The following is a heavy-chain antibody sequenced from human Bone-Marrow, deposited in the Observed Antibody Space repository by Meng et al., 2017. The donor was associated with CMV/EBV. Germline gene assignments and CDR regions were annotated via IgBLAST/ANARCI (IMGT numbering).Heavy chain of an antibody. J-gene: IGHJ4*02. CDR2: IYSGGST. CDR3: AREKGGTTGFDY. CDR1: GFTVSSNY. Sequence: GESLKISCAASGFTVSSNYMSWVRQAPGKGLEWVSVIYSGGSTYYADSVKGRFTISRDNSKNTLYLQMNSLRAEDTAVYYCAREKGGTTGFDYWGQGTWVTVSS. V-gene: IGHV3-53*01. D-gene: IGHD1-7*01.